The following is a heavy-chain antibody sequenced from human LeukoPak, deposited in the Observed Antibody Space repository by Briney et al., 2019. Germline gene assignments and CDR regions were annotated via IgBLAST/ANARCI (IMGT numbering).Heavy chain of an antibody. CDR2: INPNSGDT. D-gene: IGHD2-2*01. CDR3: ARGSQYHNWFDP. J-gene: IGHJ5*02. V-gene: IGHV1-2*02. CDR1: GYTFTDYY. Sequence: GASVKVSCKASGYTFTDYYMHWVRQAPGQGLEWMGWINPNSGDTNYAQKFQGRVTMTRDTSISTAYMELSRLRSDDTAVYYCARGSQYHNWFDPWGQGTLVTVSS.